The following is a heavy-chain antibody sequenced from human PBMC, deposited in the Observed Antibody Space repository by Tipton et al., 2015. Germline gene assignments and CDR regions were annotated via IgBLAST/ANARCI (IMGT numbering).Heavy chain of an antibody. CDR2: IFYSGSA. V-gene: IGHV4-31*03. D-gene: IGHD3-22*01. J-gene: IGHJ3*02. Sequence: TLSLTCTVSGGSISGAYNYWSWIRQHPTKGLEWIGYIFYSGSAFYNPSLKSRVSIPVDTSENQFSLKLRSVTAADTAVYYCARGYWDYDSSAFDIWGQGTMVTVSS. CDR1: GGSISGAYNY. CDR3: ARGYWDYDSSAFDI.